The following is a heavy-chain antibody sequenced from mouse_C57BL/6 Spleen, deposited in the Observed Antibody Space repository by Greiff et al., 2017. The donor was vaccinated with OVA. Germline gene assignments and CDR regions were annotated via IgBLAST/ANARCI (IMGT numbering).Heavy chain of an antibody. J-gene: IGHJ2*01. CDR1: GYTFTSYW. V-gene: IGHV1-59*01. CDR3: ARSSTVVDY. D-gene: IGHD1-1*01. Sequence: VQLQQPGAELVRPGTSVKLSCKASGYTFTSYWMHWVKQRPGQGLEWIGVIDPSDSYTNYNQKFKGKATLTVDTSSSTAYMQLSSLTSEDSAVYYCARSSTVVDYWGQGTTLTVSS. CDR2: IDPSDSYT.